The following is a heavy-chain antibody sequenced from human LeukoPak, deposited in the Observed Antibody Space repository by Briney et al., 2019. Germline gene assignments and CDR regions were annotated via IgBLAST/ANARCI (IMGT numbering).Heavy chain of an antibody. CDR1: GGSMSSYY. Sequence: SETLSLTCTVSGGSMSSYYWSWIRQPPGKGLEWVGYIYYSGSTKYNPSLKSRVTISVDTSKNQFSLKLSSVTAADTAVYYCARGARAGYNLEPFDYWGQGTLVTVSS. D-gene: IGHD5-24*01. V-gene: IGHV4-59*08. J-gene: IGHJ4*02. CDR3: ARGARAGYNLEPFDY. CDR2: IYYSGST.